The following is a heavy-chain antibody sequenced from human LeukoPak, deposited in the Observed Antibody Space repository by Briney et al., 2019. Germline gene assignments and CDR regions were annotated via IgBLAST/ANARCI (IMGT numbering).Heavy chain of an antibody. Sequence: PGGSLRLSCVVSGFNLNSFYMDWVRQAPGKGLVWVSGIRKDGTSTGYADSVQGRFSISRETGKNTVYLQMNSLRPDDTGVYFCARGNWGPEFWGQGTLVTVSS. CDR1: GFNLNSFY. V-gene: IGHV3-74*01. J-gene: IGHJ4*02. CDR2: IRKDGTST. D-gene: IGHD3-16*01. CDR3: ARGNWGPEF.